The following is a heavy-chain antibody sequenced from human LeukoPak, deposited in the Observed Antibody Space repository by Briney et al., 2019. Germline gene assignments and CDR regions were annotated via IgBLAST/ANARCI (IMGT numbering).Heavy chain of an antibody. V-gene: IGHV3-74*01. J-gene: IGHJ4*02. CDR1: RFTFSSYW. CDR3: ARDPKNNYFDY. CDR2: INSDGSST. Sequence: PGGSLRLSCAASRFTFSSYWMHWVRQAPGKGLVWVSRINSDGSSTSYADSVKGRFTISRDNAKNTLYLQMNSLRAEDTAVFYCARDPKNNYFDYWGQGTLVTVSS.